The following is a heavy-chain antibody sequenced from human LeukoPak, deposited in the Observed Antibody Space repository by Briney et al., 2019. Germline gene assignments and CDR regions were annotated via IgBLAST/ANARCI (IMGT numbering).Heavy chain of an antibody. J-gene: IGHJ5*02. CDR2: IVVGSDNT. Sequence: SVKVSCKASGFTFTSSAMQWVRQARGQRLEWIGWIVVGSDNTNYAQKFQERVTITRDMSTSTAYMELSSLRSDDTAVYYCVADPYYDASGPPRWFDPWGQGTLVTVSS. CDR3: VADPYYDASGPPRWFDP. D-gene: IGHD3-22*01. CDR1: GFTFTSSA. V-gene: IGHV1-58*02.